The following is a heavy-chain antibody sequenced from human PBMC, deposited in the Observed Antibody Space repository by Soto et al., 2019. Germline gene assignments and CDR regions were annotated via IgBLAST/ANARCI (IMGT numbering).Heavy chain of an antibody. CDR3: AGDRGYPYGFDF. D-gene: IGHD4-17*01. V-gene: IGHV3-48*02. CDR1: GLTFTSYS. J-gene: IGHJ4*02. Sequence: EVQLVESGGGLVQPGGSLRLSCAASGLTFTSYSMNWVRQAPGKGLEWVSLIHSSSSTIYYAASGKGRFTISRDNAKNSLYLQMNSLRDADTAVYYCAGDRGYPYGFDFWGQGAMVTVSS. CDR2: IHSSSSTI.